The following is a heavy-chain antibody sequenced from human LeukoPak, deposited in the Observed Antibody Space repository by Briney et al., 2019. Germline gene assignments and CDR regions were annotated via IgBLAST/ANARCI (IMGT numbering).Heavy chain of an antibody. Sequence: PGGSLRLSCAASGFTFSSYWMSWVRQAPGKGLEWVANIKQDGSEKYYVDSVKGRFTISRDNAKNSLYLQMNRLRAGDTAVYYCARVFCSGGSCYRGIKNAFDIWGQGTMVTVSS. J-gene: IGHJ3*02. CDR3: ARVFCSGGSCYRGIKNAFDI. V-gene: IGHV3-7*02. CDR1: GFTFSSYW. D-gene: IGHD2-15*01. CDR2: IKQDGSEK.